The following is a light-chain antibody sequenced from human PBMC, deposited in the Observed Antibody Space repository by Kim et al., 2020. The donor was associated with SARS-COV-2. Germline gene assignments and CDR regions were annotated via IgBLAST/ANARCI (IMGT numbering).Light chain of an antibody. CDR3: QSYDTRLGGWV. Sequence: QSVLTQPPSVSGAPGQRVTISCTGSSSDIGAGYDVHWYQQFPGTAPKLLIYGNTNRPSGVPDRFSGSKSGTSGHLAITGLQAEDEADYYCQSYDTRLGGWVFGGGTQLTVL. J-gene: IGLJ3*02. CDR1: SSDIGAGYD. V-gene: IGLV1-40*01. CDR2: GNT.